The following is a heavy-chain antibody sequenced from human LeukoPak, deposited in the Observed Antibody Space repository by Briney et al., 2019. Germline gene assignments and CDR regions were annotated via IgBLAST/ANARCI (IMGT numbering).Heavy chain of an antibody. J-gene: IGHJ4*02. CDR2: IYTSGST. Sequence: KASETLSLTCTVSGGSISSGSYYWSWIRQPAGKGLEWIGRIYTSGSTNYNPSLKSRVTISVDTSKNQFSLKLSSVTAADTAVYYCAREQREVLLWFGESSEGFDYWGQGTLVTVSS. CDR3: AREQREVLLWFGESSEGFDY. CDR1: GGSISSGSYY. D-gene: IGHD3-10*01. V-gene: IGHV4-61*02.